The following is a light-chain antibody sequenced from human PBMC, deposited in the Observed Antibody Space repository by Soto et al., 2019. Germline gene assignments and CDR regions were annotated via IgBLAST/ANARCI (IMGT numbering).Light chain of an antibody. CDR1: SSDVGSYNL. V-gene: IGLV2-23*02. J-gene: IGLJ1*01. Sequence: QSALTQPASVSGSPGQSITISCTGTSSDVGSYNLVSWYQQHPGKAPKLMIYEVTKRPSGVSDRFSGSKSGNTAFLTISGLQAEVEADYYCSSYASSSTYVFRTGTKVTVL. CDR2: EVT. CDR3: SSYASSSTYV.